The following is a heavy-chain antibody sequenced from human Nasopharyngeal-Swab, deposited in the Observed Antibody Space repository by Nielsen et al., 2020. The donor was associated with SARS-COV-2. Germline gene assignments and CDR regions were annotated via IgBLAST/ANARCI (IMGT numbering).Heavy chain of an antibody. Sequence: LRLSCTVSGGSISSGGYYWSWIRQHPGKGLEWIGYLYYSGSTYYNPSLKSRVTISVDTSKNQFSLKLSSVTAADTAVYYCARPSRHFWSGQDPWFDPWGQGTLVTVPS. CDR2: LYYSGST. D-gene: IGHD3-3*02. CDR1: GGSISSGGYY. V-gene: IGHV4-31*03. CDR3: ARPSRHFWSGQDPWFDP. J-gene: IGHJ5*02.